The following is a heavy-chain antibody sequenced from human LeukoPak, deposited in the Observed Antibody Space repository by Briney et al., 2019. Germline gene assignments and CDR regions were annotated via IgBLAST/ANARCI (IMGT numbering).Heavy chain of an antibody. CDR3: ARAYSRSRFDY. CDR2: IDPSDSYN. Sequence: GQSLKISCKGSGYNFTNYWISWVRQMPGKGLEWMGTIDPSDSYNNYSPSFQGHVTISADRSISTAYLQWSSLKASDTAMYYCARAYSRSRFDYWGQGTLVTVSS. CDR1: GYNFTNYW. D-gene: IGHD6-6*01. V-gene: IGHV5-10-1*01. J-gene: IGHJ4*02.